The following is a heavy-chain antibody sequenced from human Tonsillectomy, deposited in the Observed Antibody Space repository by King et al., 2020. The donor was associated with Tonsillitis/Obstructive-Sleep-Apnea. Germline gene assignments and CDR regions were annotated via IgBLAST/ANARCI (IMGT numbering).Heavy chain of an antibody. V-gene: IGHV5-10-1*01. CDR2: IDPSDSYT. D-gene: IGHD2-15*01. CDR1: GYSFTSYW. Sequence: VQLVESGAEVKKPGESLRISCKGSGYSFTSYWITWVRQMPGKGLEWMGRIDPSDSYTNYSPSFQGHVTISADKSISTAYLQWSSRRASDTAMYYCARISVAAATGYYYYYMDVWGKGTTVTVSS. J-gene: IGHJ6*03. CDR3: ARISVAAATGYYYYYMDV.